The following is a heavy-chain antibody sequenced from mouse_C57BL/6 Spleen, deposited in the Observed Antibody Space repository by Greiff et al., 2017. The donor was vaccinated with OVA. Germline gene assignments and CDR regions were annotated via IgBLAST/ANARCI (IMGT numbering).Heavy chain of an antibody. J-gene: IGHJ2*01. Sequence: QVQLQQSGAELVMPGASVKLSCKASGYTFTSYWMHWVKQRPGQGLEWIGEIDPSDSYTNYNQKFKGKSTLTVDKSSSTAYMQLSSLTSAYSAVYYCARHSSGYVSFDSWGQGTTLTVSS. CDR3: ARHSSGYVSFDS. V-gene: IGHV1-69*01. CDR2: IDPSDSYT. CDR1: GYTFTSYW. D-gene: IGHD3-2*02.